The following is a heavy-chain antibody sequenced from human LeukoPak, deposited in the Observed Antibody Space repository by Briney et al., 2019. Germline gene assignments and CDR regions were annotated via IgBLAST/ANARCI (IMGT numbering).Heavy chain of an antibody. Sequence: PGGSLRLSCAASGFTFDDYGMSWVRQAPGKGLEWVSGINWNGGSTGYADSVKGRFTISRDNAKNSLYLQMNSLRAEDTALYYCAKDKAGAMGYYFDYWGQGTLVTVSS. CDR3: AKDKAGAMGYYFDY. J-gene: IGHJ4*02. D-gene: IGHD1-26*01. CDR2: INWNGGST. CDR1: GFTFDDYG. V-gene: IGHV3-20*04.